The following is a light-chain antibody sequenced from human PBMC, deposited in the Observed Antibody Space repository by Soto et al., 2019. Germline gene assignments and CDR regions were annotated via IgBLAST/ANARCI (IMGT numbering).Light chain of an antibody. CDR2: EGS. Sequence: QSVLTQPASVFGSPGQSITISCTGTSSDVGSYNLVSWYQQHPGKVPQLMIYEGSKRPSGVSNRFSGSKSGNTASLTISGLQAEDEADYYCCSYARGSTYVFGTGTKVTVL. J-gene: IGLJ1*01. V-gene: IGLV2-23*01. CDR1: SSDVGSYNL. CDR3: CSYARGSTYV.